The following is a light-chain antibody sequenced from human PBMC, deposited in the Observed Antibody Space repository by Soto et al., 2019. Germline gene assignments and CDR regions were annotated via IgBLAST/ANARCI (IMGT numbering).Light chain of an antibody. CDR1: SGSVSTSNY. CDR2: TTS. CDR3: VLYMFDNRYV. Sequence: QPVVTQEPSFSVSPGGTVTLTCGLTSGSVSTSNYPSWYQQTPGQTPRILIYTTSIRSSGVPDRFSGSILGSKAALTITGAQAGDESDYYCVLYMFDNRYVFGPGTKVTVL. J-gene: IGLJ1*01. V-gene: IGLV8-61*01.